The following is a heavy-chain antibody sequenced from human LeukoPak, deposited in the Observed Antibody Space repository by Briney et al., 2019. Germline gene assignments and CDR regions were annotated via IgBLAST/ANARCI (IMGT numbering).Heavy chain of an antibody. CDR3: ARVNPRGDSLGWFDP. CDR1: GYTFTGYY. D-gene: IGHD4-17*01. V-gene: IGHV1-2*02. J-gene: IGHJ5*02. CDR2: VNPNSGGT. Sequence: GASVKVSCKASGYTFTGYYMHWVRQAPGQGLEWMGWVNPNSGGTNYAQEFQGRVTMTRDTSISTAYMELSRLTSDDTAVYYCARVNPRGDSLGWFDPWGQGTLVAVSS.